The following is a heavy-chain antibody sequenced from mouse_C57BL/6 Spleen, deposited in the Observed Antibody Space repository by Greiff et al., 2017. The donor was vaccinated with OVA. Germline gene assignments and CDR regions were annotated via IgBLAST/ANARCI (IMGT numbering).Heavy chain of an antibody. CDR3: ARSGYYGTRGYFDV. Sequence: QVQLQQSGAELVKPGASVKLSCKASGYTFTSYWMQWVQQRPGQGLEWIGEIDPSGSYTNYNQTFKGKSTLTVDTSSSTAYMQLSSLTSEDSAVYYCARSGYYGTRGYFDVWGTGTTVTVAS. V-gene: IGHV1-50*01. CDR2: IDPSGSYT. CDR1: GYTFTSYW. D-gene: IGHD1-1*01. J-gene: IGHJ1*03.